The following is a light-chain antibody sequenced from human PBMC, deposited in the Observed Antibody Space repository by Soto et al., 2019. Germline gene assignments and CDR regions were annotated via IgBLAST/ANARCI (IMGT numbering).Light chain of an antibody. CDR1: SSDVGGYKF. V-gene: IGLV2-14*01. CDR3: GGWDDSLSGPV. J-gene: IGLJ2*01. Sequence: QSALTQPASVSGSPGQSITISCTGTSSDVGGYKFVSWYQQHPGKAPKLMIYEVSNRPSGVSSRFSGSKSGNTASLTISGLQAEDEADYYCGGWDDSLSGPVFGGGTKLTVL. CDR2: EVS.